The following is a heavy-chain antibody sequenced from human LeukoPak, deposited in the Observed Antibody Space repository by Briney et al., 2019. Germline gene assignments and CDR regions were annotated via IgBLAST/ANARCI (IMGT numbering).Heavy chain of an antibody. CDR2: IYYSGST. J-gene: IGHJ6*03. CDR1: GGSISSYY. Sequence: SETLSLTCTVSGGSISSYYWSWIRQPPGKGLEWIGYIYYSGSTSYNPSLKSRVTISVDTSKNQFSLKLSSVTAADTAVYYCATKGSGSYPYYMDVWGKGTTVTISS. CDR3: ATKGSGSYPYYMDV. D-gene: IGHD3-10*01. V-gene: IGHV4-59*01.